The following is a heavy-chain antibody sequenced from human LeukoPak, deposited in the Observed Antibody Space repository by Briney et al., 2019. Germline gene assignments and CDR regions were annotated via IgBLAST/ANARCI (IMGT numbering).Heavy chain of an antibody. CDR1: GYTLTELS. CDR2: FDPEDGET. D-gene: IGHD6-13*01. Sequence: GASVKVSCKVSGYTLTELSMHWVRQAPGKGLEWMGGFDPEDGETIYAQKFQGGVTMTEDTSTDTAYMELSSLRSEDTAVYYCARGPGSSWYYYYYYMDVWGKGTTVTVSS. CDR3: ARGPGSSWYYYYYYMDV. J-gene: IGHJ6*03. V-gene: IGHV1-24*01.